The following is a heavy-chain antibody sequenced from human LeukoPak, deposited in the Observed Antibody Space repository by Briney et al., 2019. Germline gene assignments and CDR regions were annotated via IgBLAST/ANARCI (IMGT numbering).Heavy chain of an antibody. CDR2: INPDGSIR. Sequence: GGSLRLSCAASGLTFSTYWMHWVRQAPGKGLSWVARINPDGSIRTYANSVQGRVTISRDTAKDTLFLQMNSLRAEDTAVYYCAREARVGGALQYWGQGTPVTVSS. V-gene: IGHV3-74*03. J-gene: IGHJ4*02. CDR1: GLTFSTYW. D-gene: IGHD1-26*01. CDR3: AREARVGGALQY.